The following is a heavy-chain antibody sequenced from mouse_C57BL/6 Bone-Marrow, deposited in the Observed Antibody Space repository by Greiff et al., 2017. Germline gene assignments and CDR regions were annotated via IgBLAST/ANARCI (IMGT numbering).Heavy chain of an antibody. CDR2: INSDGGST. Sequence: EVQRVESGGGLVQPGASLKLSCESNEYEFPSHDMSWVRKTPETRLELVAAINSDGGSTYYPDTMERRFIISRDNTKKTLDLQMSSLRSEDTALYYCARMRVTTGFAYWGQGTLVTVSA. CDR1: EYEFPSHD. D-gene: IGHD2-2*01. J-gene: IGHJ3*01. V-gene: IGHV5-2*01. CDR3: ARMRVTTGFAY.